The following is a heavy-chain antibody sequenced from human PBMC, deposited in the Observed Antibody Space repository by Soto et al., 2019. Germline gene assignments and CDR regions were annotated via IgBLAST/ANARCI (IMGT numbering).Heavy chain of an antibody. J-gene: IGHJ4*01. CDR1: GFTYSTYW. CDR2: IKQDGSEK. CDR3: ARDSYCSCNGCYGLGHEFDY. V-gene: IGHV3-7*01. D-gene: IGHD2-2*01. Sequence: EVQLVESGGGLVQPGGSLRLSCAASGFTYSTYWMSWVRQAPGKGLEWVANIKQDGSEKYHVDSVRGRFTISRDNAKSSLYIHMDSLGAEDTAVQYCARDSYCSCNGCYGLGHEFDYWGHGTVVTVSS.